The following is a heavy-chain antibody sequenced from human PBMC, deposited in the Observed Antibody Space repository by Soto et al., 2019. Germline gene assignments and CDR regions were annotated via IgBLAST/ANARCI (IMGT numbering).Heavy chain of an antibody. CDR1: GYTFTSYG. CDR2: ISAYNGNT. V-gene: IGHV1-18*01. Sequence: GASVKVSCKASGYTFTSYGISWVRQAPGQGLEWMGWISAYNGNTNYAQKLQGRVTMATDTSTSTAYMELRSLRSDDTAVYYCARDSVYYSSLAFDYWGQGTLVTVSS. J-gene: IGHJ4*02. CDR3: ARDSVYYSSLAFDY. D-gene: IGHD4-4*01.